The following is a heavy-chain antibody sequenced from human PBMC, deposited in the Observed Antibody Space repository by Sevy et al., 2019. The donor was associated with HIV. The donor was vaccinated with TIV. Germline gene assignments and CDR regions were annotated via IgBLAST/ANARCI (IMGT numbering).Heavy chain of an antibody. CDR2: ISSSSSYI. CDR3: ARAEVTGSSDPPMDV. V-gene: IGHV3-21*01. CDR1: GFTVSSNY. J-gene: IGHJ6*02. Sequence: GGSLRLSCAASGFTVSSNYMNWVRQAPGKGLEWVSSISSSSSYIYYADSVKGRFTISRDNAKNSLYLQMNSLRAEDTAVYYCARAEVTGSSDPPMDVWGQGTTVTVSS. D-gene: IGHD1-20*01.